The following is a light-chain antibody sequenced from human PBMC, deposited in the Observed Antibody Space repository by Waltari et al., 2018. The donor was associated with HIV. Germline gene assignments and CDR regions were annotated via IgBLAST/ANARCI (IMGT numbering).Light chain of an antibody. CDR1: QRLIYTDGNTY. V-gene: IGKV2-30*01. CDR2: KIS. Sequence: VLTQSPVSLSVALGRPVSISCRSSQRLIYTDGNTYLNWFHQRPGQSPRRLIYKISNRESGVPDRFSASGSVTEFTLHISRVEAEDVGIFYCMQSSHWPGTFGQGTKVEIQ. J-gene: IGKJ1*01. CDR3: MQSSHWPGT.